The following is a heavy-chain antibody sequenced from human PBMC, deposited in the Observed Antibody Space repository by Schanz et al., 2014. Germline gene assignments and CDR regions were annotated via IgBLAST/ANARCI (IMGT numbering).Heavy chain of an antibody. CDR1: GFRFKTYE. CDR3: ARGRYDTSGYYYYSMDL. V-gene: IGHV3-13*01. CDR2: IGTPGDT. Sequence: EVQLVESGGGLVQPGGSLRLSCAVSGFRFKTYEMNWVRQVRGKGLEWVSSIGTPGDTYYTASVKGRCTISRENAKDSLYLQMNSLRAGDTAMYDCARGRYDTSGYYYYSMDLWGQGTTVTVSS. D-gene: IGHD3-22*01. J-gene: IGHJ6*02.